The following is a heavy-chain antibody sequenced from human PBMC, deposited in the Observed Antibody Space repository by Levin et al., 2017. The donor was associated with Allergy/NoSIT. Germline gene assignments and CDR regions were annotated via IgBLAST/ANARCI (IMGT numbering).Heavy chain of an antibody. CDR3: ARDLRYYDFWCGYGNYYYYYYMDV. CDR2: INTNTGNP. CDR1: GYTFTSYA. J-gene: IGHJ6*03. V-gene: IGHV7-4-1*02. D-gene: IGHD3-3*01. Sequence: GESLKISCKASGYTFTSYAMNWVRQAPGQGLEWMGWINTNTGNPTYAQGFTGRLVFSLDTSVSTAYLQISSLKAEDTAVYYCARDLRYYDFWCGYGNYYYYYYMDVWGKGTTVTVSS.